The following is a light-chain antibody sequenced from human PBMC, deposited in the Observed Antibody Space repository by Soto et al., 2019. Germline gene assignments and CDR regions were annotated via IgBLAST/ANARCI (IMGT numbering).Light chain of an antibody. CDR1: SSNIGSNY. J-gene: IGLJ3*02. CDR2: SDN. CDR3: STWDDNLSTWL. Sequence: QSVLTQPPSASGTPGQRVTISCSGSSSNIGSNYVNWYQQFPGMAPKLLLYSDNQRPSGVPDRFSGSKSGSSASLAISGLQSEDEADYHCSTWDDNLSTWLFGGGTKVTVL. V-gene: IGLV1-47*02.